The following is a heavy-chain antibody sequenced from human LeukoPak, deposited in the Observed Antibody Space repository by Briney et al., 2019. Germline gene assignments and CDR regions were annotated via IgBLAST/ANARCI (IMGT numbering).Heavy chain of an antibody. Sequence: EASVRVSCKASGGTFSSYAISWVRQAPGQGLEWMGRIIPILGIANYAQKFQGRVTITADKSTSTAYMELSSLRSEDTAVYYCARDPSYYGSGSPDIWGQGTMVTVSS. CDR2: IIPILGIA. CDR3: ARDPSYYGSGSPDI. D-gene: IGHD3-10*01. J-gene: IGHJ3*02. V-gene: IGHV1-69*04. CDR1: GGTFSSYA.